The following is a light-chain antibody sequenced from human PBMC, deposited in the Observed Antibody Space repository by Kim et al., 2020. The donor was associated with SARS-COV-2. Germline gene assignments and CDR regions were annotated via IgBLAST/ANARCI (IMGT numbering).Light chain of an antibody. CDR2: GAS. CDR1: QSVSSN. J-gene: IGKJ5*01. V-gene: IGKV3-15*01. CDR3: EQYNNWPPDT. Sequence: EIVMTQSPATLSVSPGERATLSCRASQSVSSNLAWYQQKPGQAPRLLIYGASTRATGIPARFSGSGSGTELTLTISSLQSEDFAVYYCEQYNNWPPDTFGQGTRLGIK.